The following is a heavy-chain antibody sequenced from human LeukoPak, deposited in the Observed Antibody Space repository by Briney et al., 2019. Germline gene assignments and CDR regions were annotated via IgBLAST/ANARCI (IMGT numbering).Heavy chain of an antibody. CDR2: IIPIFGTA. CDR3: AREKIAAARTAFHY. Sequence: GASVMVSCKASGGTCSSYAISWVRQAPGQGLEWMGGIIPIFGTANYAQKFQGRVTITADESTSTAYLELSSLRSEDTAVYYCAREKIAAARTAFHYWGQGTLVTVSS. D-gene: IGHD6-13*01. V-gene: IGHV1-69*13. J-gene: IGHJ4*02. CDR1: GGTCSSYA.